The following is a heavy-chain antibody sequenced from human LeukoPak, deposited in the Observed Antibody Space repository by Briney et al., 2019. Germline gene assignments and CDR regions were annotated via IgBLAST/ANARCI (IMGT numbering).Heavy chain of an antibody. Sequence: ASVTVSCKASGYTFTSYYMHWVRQAPGQGLEWMGIINPSGGSTSYAQKFQGRVTMTRDTSTSTVYMELSSLRSEDTAVYYCARSSRGDYYDSSGESYYFDYWGQGTLVTVSS. CDR1: GYTFTSYY. D-gene: IGHD3-22*01. J-gene: IGHJ4*02. V-gene: IGHV1-46*01. CDR2: INPSGGST. CDR3: ARSSRGDYYDSSGESYYFDY.